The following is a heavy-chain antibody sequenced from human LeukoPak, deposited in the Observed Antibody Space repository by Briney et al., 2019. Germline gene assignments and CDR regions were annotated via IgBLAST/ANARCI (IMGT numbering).Heavy chain of an antibody. CDR3: ARDRSSGWYLTPGFDP. Sequence: PGGSLRLFCAASGFTFSNYWMSWVRQAPGKGLEWVASIKQDGSEKYYMDSVKGRFTISRDNAKNSLYLQINSLRAEDTAVYYCARDRSSGWYLTPGFDPWGQGTLVTVSS. D-gene: IGHD6-19*01. V-gene: IGHV3-7*04. CDR1: GFTFSNYW. CDR2: IKQDGSEK. J-gene: IGHJ5*02.